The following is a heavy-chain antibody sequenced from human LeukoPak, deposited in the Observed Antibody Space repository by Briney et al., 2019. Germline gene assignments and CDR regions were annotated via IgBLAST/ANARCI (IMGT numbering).Heavy chain of an antibody. CDR3: ARRPGYYDILTGYYSYYYMDV. J-gene: IGHJ6*03. D-gene: IGHD3-9*01. CDR1: GGSFSDYY. V-gene: IGHV4-34*01. Sequence: SETLSLTCAVYGGSFSDYYWSWIRQPPGKGLEWITEINHSGSTNYNPSLKSRVTISVDTSNNQFSLKLTSVTAADTAVYYCARRPGYYDILTGYYSYYYMDVWGKGTTVTISS. CDR2: INHSGST.